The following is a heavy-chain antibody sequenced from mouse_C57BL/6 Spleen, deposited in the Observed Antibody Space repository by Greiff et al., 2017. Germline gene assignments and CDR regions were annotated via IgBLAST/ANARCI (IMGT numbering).Heavy chain of an antibody. D-gene: IGHD1-1*01. V-gene: IGHV2-2*01. CDR1: GFSLTSYG. CDR2: IWSGGST. J-gene: IGHJ3*01. CDR3: ARRGYGSSYAFAY. Sequence: QVQLKQSGPGLVQPSQSLSITCTVSGFSLTSYGVHWVRQSPGKGLEWLGVIWSGGSTDYNAAFISRLSISKDNSKSQVFFKMNSLQADDTAIYYCARRGYGSSYAFAYWGQGTLGTVSA.